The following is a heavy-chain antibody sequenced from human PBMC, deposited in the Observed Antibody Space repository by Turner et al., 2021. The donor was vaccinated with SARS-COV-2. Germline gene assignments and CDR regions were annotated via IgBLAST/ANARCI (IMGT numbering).Heavy chain of an antibody. CDR3: AKGSYYDILTGYYGLDY. Sequence: CAASGFTFSRYGMNWVRQAPGKGLAWVAVISYDGSNKYYADSVKGRFTISRDNSKNTLYLQMNSLRAEDTAVYYCAKGSYYDILTGYYGLDYWGQGTLVTVSS. D-gene: IGHD3-9*01. CDR2: ISYDGSNK. V-gene: IGHV3-30*18. J-gene: IGHJ4*02. CDR1: GFTFSRYG.